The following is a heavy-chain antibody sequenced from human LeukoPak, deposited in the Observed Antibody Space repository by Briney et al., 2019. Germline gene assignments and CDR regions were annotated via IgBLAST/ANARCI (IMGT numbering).Heavy chain of an antibody. J-gene: IGHJ5*02. V-gene: IGHV4-4*09. Sequence: PSETLSLTCTVSGGSISYYYWSWFRQPPGKGLEWIGYIYTSGSTTYNSSLKSRVTTSVDTSKNQFSLNLSSVTAADTAVYYCARRAGATRGYGGKSGSENWFDPWGQGTLVTVSS. D-gene: IGHD4-23*01. CDR2: IYTSGST. CDR1: GGSISYYY. CDR3: ARRAGATRGYGGKSGSENWFDP.